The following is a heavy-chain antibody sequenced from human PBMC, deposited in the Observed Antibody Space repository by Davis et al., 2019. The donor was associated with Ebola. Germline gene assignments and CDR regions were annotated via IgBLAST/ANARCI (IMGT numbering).Heavy chain of an antibody. CDR3: ARGRVFHGYTF. CDR2: INHSGST. V-gene: IGHV4-34*01. Sequence: PSETLSLTCAVYGGSFSDYYWSWIRQPPGKGLEWIGEINHSGSTNYNPSLKSRVTISVDTSKNQFSLKLSSVTAADTAVYYCARGRVFHGYTFWGQGTLVTVSS. CDR1: GGSFSDYY. J-gene: IGHJ4*02. D-gene: IGHD6-13*01.